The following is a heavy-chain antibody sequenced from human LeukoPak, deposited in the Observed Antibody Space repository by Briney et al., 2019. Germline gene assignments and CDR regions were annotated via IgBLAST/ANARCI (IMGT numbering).Heavy chain of an antibody. V-gene: IGHV5-51*01. Sequence: GGSLKISCKGSGYSFTSYWIGWVRQLPGKGLEWMGIIYPGDSDTRYSPSFQGQVTISADKSISTAYLQWSSLKASDTAMYYCARRDCSSTSCYEVYFDYWGQGTLVTVSS. J-gene: IGHJ4*02. CDR1: GYSFTSYW. CDR2: IYPGDSDT. CDR3: ARRDCSSTSCYEVYFDY. D-gene: IGHD2-2*01.